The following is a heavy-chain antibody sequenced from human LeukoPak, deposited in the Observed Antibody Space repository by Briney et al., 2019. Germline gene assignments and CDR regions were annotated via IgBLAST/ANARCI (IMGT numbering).Heavy chain of an antibody. CDR2: IKQDGSEK. Sequence: GGSLRLSCAASGFTFSSYWMSWVRQAPGKGLEWVANIKQDGSEKYYVDSVKGRFTISRDNAKNTLYLQMNSLRAEDTAVYYCARDPGATYSSGLVRLDYWGQGTLVTVSS. J-gene: IGHJ4*02. V-gene: IGHV3-7*01. CDR1: GFTFSSYW. D-gene: IGHD6-19*01. CDR3: ARDPGATYSSGLVRLDY.